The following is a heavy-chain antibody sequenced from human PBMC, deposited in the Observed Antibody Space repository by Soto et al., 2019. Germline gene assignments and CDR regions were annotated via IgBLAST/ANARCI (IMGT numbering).Heavy chain of an antibody. V-gene: IGHV4-59*01. J-gene: IGHJ4*02. CDR1: GGSISSYY. CDR2: IYYSGST. CDR3: ARDTGDYGY. D-gene: IGHD4-17*01. Sequence: SETLSLTCTVSGGSISSYYWSWIRQPPGKGLEWIGYIYYSGSTNYNPSLKSRVTISVDTSKNQFSLKRSSVTAADTAVYYCARDTGDYGYCGQGTLVTVSS.